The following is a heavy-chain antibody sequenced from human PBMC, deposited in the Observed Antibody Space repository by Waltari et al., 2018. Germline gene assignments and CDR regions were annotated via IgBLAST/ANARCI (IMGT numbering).Heavy chain of an antibody. J-gene: IGHJ4*02. V-gene: IGHV4-59*01. CDR2: IYYSGNT. D-gene: IGHD3-3*01. CDR1: GDSISSYY. CDR3: ARAAIGDFWSGYSHFDH. Sequence: QVQLQESGPGLVKPSETLSLTCTVSGDSISSYYWSWIRRPPGKGLEWIGYIYYSGNTNYNPSLKSRVTISVDTSKNQLSLKLSSVTAADTAVYYCARAAIGDFWSGYSHFDHWGQGTLVTVSS.